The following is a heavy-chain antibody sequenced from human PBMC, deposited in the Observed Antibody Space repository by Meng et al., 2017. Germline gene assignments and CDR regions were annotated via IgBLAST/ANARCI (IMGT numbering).Heavy chain of an antibody. CDR2: ISGDGSIT. D-gene: IGHD1-1*01. Sequence: EVKLGGSGGGLFQLGGSLRLSCEASGFTFNNYWMHWVRQVPGKGLVWVSRISGDGSITNYADSVKGRFTISRDNAKNTLYLQMNSLRPEDTAVYYCLDEAPRSDYWGQGSLVTVSS. CDR3: LDEAPRSDY. J-gene: IGHJ4*02. V-gene: IGHV3-74*01. CDR1: GFTFNNYW.